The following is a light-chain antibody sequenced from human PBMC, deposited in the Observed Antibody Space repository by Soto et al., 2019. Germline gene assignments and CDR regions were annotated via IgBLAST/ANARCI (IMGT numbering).Light chain of an antibody. J-gene: IGLJ3*02. CDR3: SSYAGSNLWV. CDR1: SSDVGGYNY. CDR2: EVS. V-gene: IGLV2-8*01. Sequence: QSALTQPPSASGSPGQSVTISCTGTSSDVGGYNYVSWYQQHTGKAPKLMIYEVSKRPSGVPDRFSGSKSGNTASLTVSGLQAEDEDDYYCSSYAGSNLWVFGGGTKLTVL.